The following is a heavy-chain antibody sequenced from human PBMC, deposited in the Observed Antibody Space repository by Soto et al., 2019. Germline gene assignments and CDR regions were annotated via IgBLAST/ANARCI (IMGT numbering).Heavy chain of an antibody. D-gene: IGHD3-22*01. V-gene: IGHV3-30-3*01. CDR1: GFTFSSYA. CDR3: ARDLYPITMIVVPCGY. CDR2: ISYDGSNK. J-gene: IGHJ4*02. Sequence: QVQLVESGGGVVQPGRSLRLSCAASGFTFSSYAMHWVRQAPGKGLEWVAVISYDGSNKYYADSVKGRFTISRDNSKNTLYLQMNSLRAEDMAVYYCARDLYPITMIVVPCGYWGQGTLVTVSS.